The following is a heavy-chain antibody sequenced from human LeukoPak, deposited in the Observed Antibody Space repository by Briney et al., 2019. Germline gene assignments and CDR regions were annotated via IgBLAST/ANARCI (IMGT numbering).Heavy chain of an antibody. D-gene: IGHD1-26*01. V-gene: IGHV1-18*01. Sequence: GASVKVSCKASGHTFNSHGFSWVRQAPGQGLEWMGWISAHNGNATYGQKFQGRVTLTTDTSTSTAYMELRSLTSDDTAVYYCASSYGVVGATIDYWGQGTLVTVSS. J-gene: IGHJ4*02. CDR3: ASSYGVVGATIDY. CDR1: GHTFNSHG. CDR2: ISAHNGNA.